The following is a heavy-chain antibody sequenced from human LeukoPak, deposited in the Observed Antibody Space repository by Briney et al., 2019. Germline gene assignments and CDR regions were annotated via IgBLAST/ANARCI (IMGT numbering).Heavy chain of an antibody. Sequence: GGSLRLSCAASGFTFDDYAMHWVRQAPGKGLEWVSGISWNSGSIGYADSVKGRFTISRDNAKNSLYLQMNSLRAEDTALYYCAKDLNGDPGNWGFWGQGTLVTVSS. D-gene: IGHD4-17*01. J-gene: IGHJ4*02. CDR3: AKDLNGDPGNWGF. CDR2: ISWNSGSI. CDR1: GFTFDDYA. V-gene: IGHV3-9*01.